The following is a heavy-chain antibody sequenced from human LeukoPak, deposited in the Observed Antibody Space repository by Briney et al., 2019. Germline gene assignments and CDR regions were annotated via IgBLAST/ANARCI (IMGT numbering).Heavy chain of an antibody. J-gene: IGHJ4*02. D-gene: IGHD3-22*01. V-gene: IGHV4-59*01. CDR2: IYYSGST. Sequence: SETLSLTCTVSGCSISSYYWSWLRQPPGKGLEWIGYIYYSGSTNYNPSLKSRVTISVDTSKNQFSLKLSSVTAADTAVYYCARENYDSGFDYWGQGTLVTVSS. CDR3: ARENYDSGFDY. CDR1: GCSISSYY.